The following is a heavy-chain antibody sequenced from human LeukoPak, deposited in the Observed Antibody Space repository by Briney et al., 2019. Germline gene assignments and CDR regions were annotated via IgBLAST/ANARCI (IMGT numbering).Heavy chain of an antibody. J-gene: IGHJ4*02. CDR1: GYTFTSYG. Sequence: GASVKVSCKASGYTFTSYGISWVRQAPGQGLEWMGWISAYNGNTNYAQKLQGRVTMTTDTSTSTAYMELRSLRSDDTAVYYCARGRCGYSTSCLQSDYWGQGTLVTVSS. D-gene: IGHD2-2*01. CDR3: ARGRCGYSTSCLQSDY. V-gene: IGHV1-18*01. CDR2: ISAYNGNT.